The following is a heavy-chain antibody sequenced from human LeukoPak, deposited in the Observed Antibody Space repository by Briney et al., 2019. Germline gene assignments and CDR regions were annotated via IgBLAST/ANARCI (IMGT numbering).Heavy chain of an antibody. CDR2: INHTGIT. V-gene: IGHV4-34*01. J-gene: IGHJ4*02. CDR3: ARRTRFGGFIDY. Sequence: SETLSLTCAVSGASFSAYYWSWIRQPPEKGLEWLGEINHTGITDYNPSLKSRVTISVDTSKNQFSLRLSSVTAADSAVYYCARRTRFGGFIDYWGQGTLVTVSS. CDR1: GASFSAYY. D-gene: IGHD3-10*01.